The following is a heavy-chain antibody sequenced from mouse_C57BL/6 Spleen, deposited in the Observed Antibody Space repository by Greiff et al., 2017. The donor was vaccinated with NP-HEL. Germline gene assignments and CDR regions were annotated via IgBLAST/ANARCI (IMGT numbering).Heavy chain of an antibody. D-gene: IGHD1-1*01. CDR3: ARSGSLYYFDY. CDR2: IHPNSGST. CDR1: GYTFTSYW. Sequence: QVQLQQPGAELVKPGASVKLSCKASGYTFTSYWMHWVKQRPGQGLAWIGMIHPNSGSTNYNEKFKSKATLTVDKSSSTAYMQLSSLTSEDSAVYYCARSGSLYYFDYWGQGTTLTVSS. V-gene: IGHV1-64*01. J-gene: IGHJ2*01.